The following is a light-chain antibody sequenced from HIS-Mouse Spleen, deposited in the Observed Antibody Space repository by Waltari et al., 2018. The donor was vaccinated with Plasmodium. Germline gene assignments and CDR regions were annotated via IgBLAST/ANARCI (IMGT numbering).Light chain of an antibody. CDR3: QQYNNWSFT. V-gene: IGKV3-15*01. Sequence: EILMTKSPATLSVSPGEGAALSCRASQSVSSNLAWYQQKPGQAPRLLIYGASTRATGIPARFSGSGSGTEFTLTISSLQSEDFAVYYCQQYNNWSFTFGPGTKVDIK. J-gene: IGKJ3*01. CDR1: QSVSSN. CDR2: GAS.